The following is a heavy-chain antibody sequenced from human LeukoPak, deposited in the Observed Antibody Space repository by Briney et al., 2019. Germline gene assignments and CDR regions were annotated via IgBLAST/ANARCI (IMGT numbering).Heavy chain of an antibody. CDR1: GGSISSRSYY. V-gene: IGHV4-61*05. J-gene: IGHJ3*02. CDR3: ARVVTAIQYRGAFDI. CDR2: IYYSGST. Sequence: SETLSLTCTVSGGSISSRSYYWSWIRQPPGKGLEWIGYIYYSGSTNYNPSLKSRVTISVDTSKNQFSLKLSSVTAADTAVYYCARVVTAIQYRGAFDIWGQGTMVTVSS. D-gene: IGHD2-21*02.